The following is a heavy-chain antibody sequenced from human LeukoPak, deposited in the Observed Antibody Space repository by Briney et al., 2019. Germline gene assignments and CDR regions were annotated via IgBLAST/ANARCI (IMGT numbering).Heavy chain of an antibody. J-gene: IGHJ4*02. CDR2: ISYDGYDK. Sequence: GSLRLSCAASGFTFSSYAMHWVRQAPGKGLEWVTLISYDGYDKSYADSVRGRFTISRDNSKNTLYLQMDSLRSEDTAVYYCARDFFPIVDSSWYEIGYWGQGTLVTVSS. CDR1: GFTFSSYA. V-gene: IGHV3-30*19. D-gene: IGHD6-13*01. CDR3: ARDFFPIVDSSWYEIGY.